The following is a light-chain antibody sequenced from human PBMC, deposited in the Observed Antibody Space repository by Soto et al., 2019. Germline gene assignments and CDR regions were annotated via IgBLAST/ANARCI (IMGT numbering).Light chain of an antibody. CDR1: SSDVGGYNY. CDR3: SSFAGGGNPVL. J-gene: IGLJ2*01. V-gene: IGLV2-8*01. Sequence: QSALTQPPSASGSLGQSVTISCTGTSSDVGGYNYVSWHQQHPGKAPKVMIYEVTKRPPGVPDRFSGSKSGNTASLTVSGLQAEDEADYYCSSFAGGGNPVLLGGGTKGTVL. CDR2: EVT.